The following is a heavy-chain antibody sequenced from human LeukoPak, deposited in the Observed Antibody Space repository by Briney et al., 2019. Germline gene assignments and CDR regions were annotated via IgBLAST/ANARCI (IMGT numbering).Heavy chain of an antibody. Sequence: GGSLRLSCAASGFTFNTYAMHWVRQAPGKGLEWVAVISYDGSDKYYADSVKGRFTISRDTSKSTLYLQMNSLRAEDTAVYYCARGNDYGSGGPIDYWGQGTLVSVSS. D-gene: IGHD3-10*01. CDR1: GFTFNTYA. V-gene: IGHV3-30*04. CDR2: ISYDGSDK. J-gene: IGHJ4*02. CDR3: ARGNDYGSGGPIDY.